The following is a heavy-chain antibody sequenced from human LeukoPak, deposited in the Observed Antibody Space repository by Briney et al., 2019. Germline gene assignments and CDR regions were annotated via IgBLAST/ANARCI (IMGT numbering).Heavy chain of an antibody. CDR1: GGSISSSSYY. Sequence: SETLSLTCTVSGGSISSSSYYWGWIRQPPGKGLEWIGSIYYSGSTYYNPSLKSRVTISVDTSKNQFSLKLSSVTAADTAVYYCARVGATAARYYYYYYMDVWGKGTTVTVSS. V-gene: IGHV4-39*07. J-gene: IGHJ6*03. D-gene: IGHD6-6*01. CDR2: IYYSGST. CDR3: ARVGATAARYYYYYYMDV.